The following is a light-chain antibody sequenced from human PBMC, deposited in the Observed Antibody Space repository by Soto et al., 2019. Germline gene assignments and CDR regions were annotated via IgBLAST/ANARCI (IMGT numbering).Light chain of an antibody. CDR3: SSYTTTKNLL. V-gene: IGLV2-14*01. Sequence: QSALTQPASVSGSPGQSIAISCTGTSSDVGGYDYVSWYQQSPGKAPKLIIYGVTSRPSGVSTRFSGSKSGSTASLTISGLRAEDEADYYCSSYTTTKNLLFGTGTKVTV. CDR2: GVT. J-gene: IGLJ1*01. CDR1: SSDVGGYDY.